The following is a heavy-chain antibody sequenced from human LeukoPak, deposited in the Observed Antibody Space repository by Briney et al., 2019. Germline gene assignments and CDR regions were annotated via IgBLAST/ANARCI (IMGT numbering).Heavy chain of an antibody. D-gene: IGHD3-3*01. V-gene: IGHV4-59*01. CDR3: ARTHSGSYYDFWSGYYDY. J-gene: IGHJ4*02. CDR1: GGSISSYY. CDR2: IYYSGST. Sequence: NPSETLSLTCTVSGGSISSYYWSWIRQPPGKGLEWIGYIYYSGSTNYNPSLKSRVTISVDTSKNQFSLKLSSVTAADTAVYYCARTHSGSYYDFWSGYYDYWGQGTLVTVSS.